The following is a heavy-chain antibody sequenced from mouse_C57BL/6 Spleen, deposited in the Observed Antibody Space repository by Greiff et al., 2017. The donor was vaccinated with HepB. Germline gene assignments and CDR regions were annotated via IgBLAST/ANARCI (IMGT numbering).Heavy chain of an antibody. CDR1: GFTFSDYY. CDR3: ASYDYERGFAY. J-gene: IGHJ3*01. CDR2: IINGGGST. D-gene: IGHD2-4*01. Sequence: EVKVVESGGGLVQPGGSLKLSCAASGFTFSDYYMYWVRQTPEKRLEWVAYIINGGGSTYYPDTVKGRFTISRDNAKNTLYLQMSRLKSEDTAMYYCASYDYERGFAYWGQGTLVTVSA. V-gene: IGHV5-12*01.